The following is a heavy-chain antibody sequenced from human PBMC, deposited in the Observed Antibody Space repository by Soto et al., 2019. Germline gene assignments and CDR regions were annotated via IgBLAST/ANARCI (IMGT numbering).Heavy chain of an antibody. D-gene: IGHD6-13*01. J-gene: IGHJ3*01. V-gene: IGHV4-34*01. CDR2: INHSGST. Sequence: SETLSLTCAVYGGSFGGYYWSWIRQPPGKGLEWIGEINHSGSTNYNSSLKSRVTISTDTSRSQLSLQLTSATPADTAVYYCARVLPGIAAAYDAFDVWGQGTMVTVS. CDR3: ARVLPGIAAAYDAFDV. CDR1: GGSFGGYY.